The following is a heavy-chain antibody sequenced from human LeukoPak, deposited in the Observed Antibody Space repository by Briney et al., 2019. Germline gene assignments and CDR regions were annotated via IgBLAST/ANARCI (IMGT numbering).Heavy chain of an antibody. V-gene: IGHV1-24*01. CDR3: ATRDGYNFDY. J-gene: IGHJ4*02. Sequence: ASVKVSCKVSGYTLTEFSMHWVRQAPAKGLGWVGGFYPEDGETIYTQKFQGRATMTEDTSTDTAYMELSSLRSEDTAVYYCATRDGYNFDYWGQGTLVTVSS. D-gene: IGHD5-24*01. CDR1: GYTLTEFS. CDR2: FYPEDGET.